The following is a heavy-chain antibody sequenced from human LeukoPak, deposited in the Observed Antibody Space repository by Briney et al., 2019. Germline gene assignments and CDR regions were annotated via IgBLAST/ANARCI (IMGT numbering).Heavy chain of an antibody. Sequence: GGSLRLSCAASGFTFNNFGLHWVRQAPGKGLEWVAFISYDGSDKSSIDSVKGRFTISRDNSKSTLYLQMNSLRVDDTAVYYCAKDLHSGWSFDYWGQGILVTVSS. D-gene: IGHD6-19*01. CDR3: AKDLHSGWSFDY. V-gene: IGHV3-30*02. J-gene: IGHJ4*02. CDR2: ISYDGSDK. CDR1: GFTFNNFG.